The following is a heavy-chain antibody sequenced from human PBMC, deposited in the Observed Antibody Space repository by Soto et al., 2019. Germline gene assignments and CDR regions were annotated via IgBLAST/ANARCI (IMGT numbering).Heavy chain of an antibody. CDR1: GGTFSSYA. CDR2: IIPIFGTA. CDR3: AARPGYSGYDRFDY. D-gene: IGHD5-12*01. J-gene: IGHJ4*02. V-gene: IGHV1-69*06. Sequence: SVKVSCKASGGTFSSYAISWVRQAPGQGLEWMGGIIPIFGTANYAQKFQGRVTITADKSTSTAYMELSSLRSEDTAVYYCAARPGYSGYDRFDYWGQGTLVTVSS.